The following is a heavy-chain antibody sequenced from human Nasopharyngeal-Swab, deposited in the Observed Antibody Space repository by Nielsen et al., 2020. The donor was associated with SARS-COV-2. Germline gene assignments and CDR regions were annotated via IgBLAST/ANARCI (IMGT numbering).Heavy chain of an antibody. CDR3: ARDEYSGAG. Sequence: GQSLKISCAASGFTVSSNYMSWVRQAPGKGLEWVSVIYSGGSTYYADSVQGRFTISRDKSKNTLYLQMNSLRAEDTAVYYSARDEYSGAGWGQGTLVTVSS. D-gene: IGHD1-26*01. CDR1: GFTVSSNY. J-gene: IGHJ4*02. V-gene: IGHV3-66*01. CDR2: IYSGGST.